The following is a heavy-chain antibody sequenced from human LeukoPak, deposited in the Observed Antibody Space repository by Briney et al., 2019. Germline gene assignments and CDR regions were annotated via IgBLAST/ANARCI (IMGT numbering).Heavy chain of an antibody. J-gene: IGHJ4*02. Sequence: SETLSLTCTVSGVSISSSNSYWGWTRQPPGKGLEWIGSIYYSGNTYYNASLKSQVSISIDTSKNQFSLRLTSVTAADAAVYYCARQTGSGLFILPGGQGTLVTVSS. CDR1: GVSISSSNSY. V-gene: IGHV4-39*01. CDR2: IYYSGNT. CDR3: ARQTGSGLFILP. D-gene: IGHD3/OR15-3a*01.